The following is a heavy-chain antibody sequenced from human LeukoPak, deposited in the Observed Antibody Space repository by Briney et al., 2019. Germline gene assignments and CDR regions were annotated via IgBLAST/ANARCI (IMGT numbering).Heavy chain of an antibody. CDR1: GYTFTGYY. D-gene: IGHD3-22*01. J-gene: IGHJ4*02. CDR3: ARVGSGYYYSTFPDY. Sequence: ASVKVSCKASGYTFTGYYMHWVRQAPGQGLEWMGWINPNSGGTNYAQKFQGRVTMTRDTSISTAYMELSRLRSDDTAVNYCARVGSGYYYSTFPDYWGQGTLVTVSS. V-gene: IGHV1-2*02. CDR2: INPNSGGT.